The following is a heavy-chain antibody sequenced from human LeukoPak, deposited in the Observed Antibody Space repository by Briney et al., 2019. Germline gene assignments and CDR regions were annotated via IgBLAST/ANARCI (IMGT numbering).Heavy chain of an antibody. V-gene: IGHV4-39*01. D-gene: IGHD3-10*01. CDR1: GAAVYSGDYY. Sequence: SETLSLTCSVLGAAVYSGDYYWVWIRQPPGKGLEYIGAVYYSGSTFDNPSLSGRITMSVDTSKNQFSLNLASVTATDTAVYYCARRGVFGSGNYFEYWGQGILVIVSS. CDR2: VYYSGST. J-gene: IGHJ4*01. CDR3: ARRGVFGSGNYFEY.